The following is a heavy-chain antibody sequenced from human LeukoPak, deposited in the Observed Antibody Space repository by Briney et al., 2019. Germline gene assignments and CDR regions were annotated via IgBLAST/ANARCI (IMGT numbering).Heavy chain of an antibody. CDR1: GYTFTNYA. CDR3: AGQYCSSTCCHPVHPGMADY. D-gene: IGHD2-2*01. Sequence: ALVKVSCKASGYTFTNYAMHWVRQSPGQRLEWMGWINAGNGNTKYSQKFQGRVTITRDTSASTAYMELGSLRSEGTAVYYCAGQYCSSTCCHPVHPGMADYWGQGTLVTVSS. CDR2: INAGNGNT. V-gene: IGHV1-3*01. J-gene: IGHJ4*02.